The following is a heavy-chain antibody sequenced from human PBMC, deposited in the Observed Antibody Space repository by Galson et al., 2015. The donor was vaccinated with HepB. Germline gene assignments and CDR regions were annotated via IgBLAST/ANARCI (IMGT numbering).Heavy chain of an antibody. V-gene: IGHV3-21*01. CDR3: ARVGGSCYSCFDL. CDR1: GFTFSYYN. D-gene: IGHD2-15*01. J-gene: IGHJ5*02. Sequence: SLRLSCAASGFTFSYYNMNWVRQAPGKGLEWLSSISSSGTYIYYADSLKGRFTVSRDNAKNSLYLQMNSLRAEDTAVYYCARVGGSCYSCFDLWGQGTLVTVSS. CDR2: ISSSGTYI.